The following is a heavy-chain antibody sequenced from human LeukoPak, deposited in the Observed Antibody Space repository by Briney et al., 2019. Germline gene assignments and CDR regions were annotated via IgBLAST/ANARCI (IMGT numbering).Heavy chain of an antibody. V-gene: IGHV3-48*01. Sequence: GGSLRLSRAASGFTFSSYSMNWVRQAPGKGLEWVSYISTSRTTIYYADSVKGRFTISRDNAKNSVDPQMNSLRAEDTAVYYCARGAAMDGPYNWFDPWGQGTLVTVSS. CDR3: ARGAAMDGPYNWFDP. D-gene: IGHD2-8*01. CDR2: ISTSRTTI. J-gene: IGHJ5*02. CDR1: GFTFSSYS.